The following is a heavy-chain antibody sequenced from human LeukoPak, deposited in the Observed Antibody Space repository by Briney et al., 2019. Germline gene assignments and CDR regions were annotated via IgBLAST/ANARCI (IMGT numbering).Heavy chain of an antibody. CDR1: GFTFSSYS. Sequence: GGSLRLSCAASGFTFSSYSMNWVRQAPGKGLEWVSFISRSSRTIYYADSVKGRFTISRDNAKNSLCPQMNSLRDEDTAVYYCARDSGSYSFDYWGQGTLLTVSS. J-gene: IGHJ4*02. D-gene: IGHD1-26*01. CDR2: ISRSSRTI. V-gene: IGHV3-48*02. CDR3: ARDSGSYSFDY.